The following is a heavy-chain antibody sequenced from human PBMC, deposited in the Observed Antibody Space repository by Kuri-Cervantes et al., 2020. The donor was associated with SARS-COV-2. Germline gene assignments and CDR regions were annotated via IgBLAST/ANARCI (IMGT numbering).Heavy chain of an antibody. V-gene: IGHV3-7*03. CDR2: IKYDGSEK. Sequence: GGSLRHSCAASGFTFSNSWMSWVRQAPGKGLEWVANIKYDGSEKYYVDSVKGRFIISRDNAKNSVYLQMNSLRDADTAVYYCTRGGYTSALSRQNWFDPWGQGTLVTVSS. CDR1: GFTFSNSW. CDR3: TRGGYTSALSRQNWFDP. D-gene: IGHD6-19*01. J-gene: IGHJ5*02.